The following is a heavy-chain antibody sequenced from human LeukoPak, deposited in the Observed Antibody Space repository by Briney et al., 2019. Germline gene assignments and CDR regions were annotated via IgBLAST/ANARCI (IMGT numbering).Heavy chain of an antibody. CDR2: ISSSGSTI. CDR3: ARDFAIVVVPAAP. Sequence: GGSLRLSCAASGFTFSDYYMSWIRQAPGKGLEWVSCISSSGSTIYYADSVKGRFTISRDNAKNSLYLQMNSLRAEDTAVYYCARDFAIVVVPAAPWGQGTLVTVSS. J-gene: IGHJ5*02. D-gene: IGHD2-2*01. CDR1: GFTFSDYY. V-gene: IGHV3-11*04.